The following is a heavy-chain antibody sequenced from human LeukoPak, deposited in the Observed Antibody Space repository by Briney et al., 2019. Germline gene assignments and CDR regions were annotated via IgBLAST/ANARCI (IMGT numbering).Heavy chain of an antibody. J-gene: IGHJ4*02. CDR2: IKQDGSEK. D-gene: IGHD3-16*02. Sequence: GGSLRLSCAASGFTFSSYWMSWVRQAPGKGLEWVANIKQDGSEKYYVDSVKGRFTISRDNAKNSLYLQMNSLRAEDTAVYYCARAYDYVWGSYRYSFDYWGQGTLVTVSS. CDR1: GFTFSSYW. V-gene: IGHV3-7*01. CDR3: ARAYDYVWGSYRYSFDY.